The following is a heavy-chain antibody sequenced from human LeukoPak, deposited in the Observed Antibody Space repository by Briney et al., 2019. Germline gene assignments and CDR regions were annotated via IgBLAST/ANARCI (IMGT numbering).Heavy chain of an antibody. CDR1: GGSISSGDYY. J-gene: IGHJ4*02. V-gene: IGHV4-30-4*01. CDR2: IYYSGST. Sequence: LSETLSLTCTVSGGSISSGDYYWSWIRQPPGKGLEWIGYIYYSGSTYYNPSLKSRVTISVDTSKNQFSLKLSSVTAADTAVYYCARAGLLWFGERISWGQGTLVTVSS. D-gene: IGHD3-10*01. CDR3: ARAGLLWFGERIS.